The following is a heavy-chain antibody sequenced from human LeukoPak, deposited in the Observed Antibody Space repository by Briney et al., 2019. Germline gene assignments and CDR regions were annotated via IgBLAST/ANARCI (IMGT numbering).Heavy chain of an antibody. Sequence: GGSLRLSCAASGFTFDDYGMSWVRQAPGKGLEWVSNINWNGGSKCYADSVKGRFTISRDNAKNFLYLQMNSLRAEDTALYYRARGSRERLRYYFDYWGQGTLVTVSS. D-gene: IGHD1-26*01. V-gene: IGHV3-20*04. CDR2: INWNGGSK. CDR3: ARGSRERLRYYFDY. CDR1: GFTFDDYG. J-gene: IGHJ4*02.